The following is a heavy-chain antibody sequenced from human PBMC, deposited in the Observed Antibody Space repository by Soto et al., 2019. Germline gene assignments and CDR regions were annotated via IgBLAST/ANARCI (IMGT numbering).Heavy chain of an antibody. CDR3: ASKHYYDSSGYYYYYGMDV. CDR1: GGSISSYY. Sequence: SETLSLTCTVSGGSISSYYWSWIRQPPGKGLEWIGYIYYSGSTNYNPSLKSRVTISVDTSKNQFSLKLSSVTAADTAVYYCASKHYYDSSGYYYYYGMDVWGQGTTVTVSS. CDR2: IYYSGST. V-gene: IGHV4-59*01. D-gene: IGHD3-22*01. J-gene: IGHJ6*02.